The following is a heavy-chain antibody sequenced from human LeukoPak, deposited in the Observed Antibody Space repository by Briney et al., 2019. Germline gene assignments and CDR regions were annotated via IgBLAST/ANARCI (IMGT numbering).Heavy chain of an antibody. Sequence: ASVKVSCKASGYTFTDYYMNWGRQAPGQGLEWMGWIHPNSGGIKYAQKFQGRVTMTRDTSISTAYMELSGLTSDDTAVYYCGRKSANRKTSEFDYWGQGTLVTVSS. J-gene: IGHJ4*02. CDR3: GRKSANRKTSEFDY. CDR1: GYTFTDYY. D-gene: IGHD1-14*01. V-gene: IGHV1-2*02. CDR2: IHPNSGGI.